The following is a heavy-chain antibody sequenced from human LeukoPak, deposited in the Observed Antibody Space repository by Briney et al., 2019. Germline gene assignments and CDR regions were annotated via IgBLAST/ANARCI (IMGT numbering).Heavy chain of an antibody. CDR1: GFTFSSYW. CDR3: ARDRYRGSYDY. D-gene: IGHD1-26*01. Sequence: VGSLRLSCAASGFTFSSYWMSWVRQAPGKGLEWVANIKQDGSEKYYVDSVKGRFTISRDNAKNSLYLQMNSLRAEDTAVYYCARDRYRGSYDYWGQGTLVTVSS. CDR2: IKQDGSEK. V-gene: IGHV3-7*01. J-gene: IGHJ4*02.